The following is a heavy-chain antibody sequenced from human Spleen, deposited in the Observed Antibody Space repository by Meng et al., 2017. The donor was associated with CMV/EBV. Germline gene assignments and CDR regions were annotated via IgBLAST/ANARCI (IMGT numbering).Heavy chain of an antibody. D-gene: IGHD7-27*01. J-gene: IGHJ4*02. CDR2: IYPNSGGT. Sequence: ASVKVSCKASGYTFTSYYMHWLRQAPGQGLEWMGWIYPNSGGTHYAQKFQGRLTVTRDTSISTGYMELSSLGSDDTAVYYCARDNDWGPDYWGQGTLVTVSS. CDR3: ARDNDWGPDY. V-gene: IGHV1-2*02. CDR1: GYTFTSYY.